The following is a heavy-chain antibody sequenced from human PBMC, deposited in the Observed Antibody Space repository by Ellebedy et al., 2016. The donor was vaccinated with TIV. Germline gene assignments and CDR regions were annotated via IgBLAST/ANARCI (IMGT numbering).Heavy chain of an antibody. Sequence: GESLKISCAPSGFTFSGSAMHWVRQASGEGLEWVGRIRSKANNYATAYAASVKGRFTISRDDSKNTAYLQMNSLKTEDTAVYYCMHLVVVAATGYWGQGTLVTVSS. D-gene: IGHD2-21*02. CDR1: GFTFSGSA. J-gene: IGHJ4*02. CDR3: MHLVVVAATGY. CDR2: IRSKANNYAT. V-gene: IGHV3-73*01.